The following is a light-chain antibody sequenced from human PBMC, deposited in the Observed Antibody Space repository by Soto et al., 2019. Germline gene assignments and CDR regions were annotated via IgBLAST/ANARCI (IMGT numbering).Light chain of an antibody. CDR2: EVN. J-gene: IGLJ1*01. CDR3: KSYEGSNIYV. V-gene: IGLV2-8*01. Sequence: QSVLTQPPSASGSPGQSVTISCTGTSSDVGGYNYVPWYQQHPGKAPKLMIYEVNKRPSGVPDRFSGSKSGNTASLTVSGLQAEDEADYYCKSYEGSNIYVFGTGTKVTVL. CDR1: SSDVGGYNY.